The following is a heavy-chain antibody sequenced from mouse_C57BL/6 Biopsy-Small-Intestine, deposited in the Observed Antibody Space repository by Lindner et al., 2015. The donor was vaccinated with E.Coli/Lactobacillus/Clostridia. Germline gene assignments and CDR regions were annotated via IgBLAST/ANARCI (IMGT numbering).Heavy chain of an antibody. V-gene: IGHV1-20*01. CDR1: DYTFTNYG. Sequence: SVKVSCKASDYTFTNYGLTWVRQAPGQGLEWMGWMSTYSGDRLYAQNVQGRVTMTTDTSTSTAYMELRSLRSDDTAIYYCGRNKLTTRATFDIWGEGTVVTVSS. CDR2: MSTYSGDR. J-gene: IGHJ1*01. D-gene: IGHD2-13*01. CDR3: GRNKLTTRATFDI.